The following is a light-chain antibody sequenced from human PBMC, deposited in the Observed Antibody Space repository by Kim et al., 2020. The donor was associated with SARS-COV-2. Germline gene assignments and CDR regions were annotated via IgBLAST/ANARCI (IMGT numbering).Light chain of an antibody. CDR3: CSFAGTPWV. J-gene: IGLJ3*02. V-gene: IGLV2-11*01. Sequence: PGQSVTIPCTGTSSDVGGYVYVSWYQQHPRKAPKLLIYDVTKRPSGVPDRFSGSKSGNTASLTISGLQADDEADYYCCSFAGTPWVFGGGTQLTVL. CDR2: DVT. CDR1: SSDVGGYVY.